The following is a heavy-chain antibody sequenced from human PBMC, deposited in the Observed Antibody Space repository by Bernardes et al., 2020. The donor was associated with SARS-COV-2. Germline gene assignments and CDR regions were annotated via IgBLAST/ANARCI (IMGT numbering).Heavy chain of an antibody. CDR3: ARVGYYDSGARNGMDV. CDR2: IYSSGST. CDR1: GGSISSGSYY. Sequence: SETLSLTCTVSGGSISSGSYYWSWIRQPAGKGLEWIGRIYSSGSTNYSPSLKSRVTISVDTSKNQSSLKLSSVTAADTAVYYCARVGYYDSGARNGMDVWGQGTTVTVSS. D-gene: IGHD3-22*01. J-gene: IGHJ6*02. V-gene: IGHV4-61*02.